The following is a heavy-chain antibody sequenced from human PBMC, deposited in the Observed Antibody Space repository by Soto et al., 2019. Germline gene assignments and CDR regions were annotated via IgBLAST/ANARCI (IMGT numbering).Heavy chain of an antibody. D-gene: IGHD1-1*01. V-gene: IGHV4-39*01. Sequence: SETLSLTCTVSGGSISSSSYYWGWIRQPPGKGLEWIGSIYYSGSTYYNPSLKSRVTISVDTSKNQFSLKLSSVTAADTAVYYCARLESVGPVDYYYMDVWGKGTTVTVSS. J-gene: IGHJ6*03. CDR2: IYYSGST. CDR3: ARLESVGPVDYYYMDV. CDR1: GGSISSSSYY.